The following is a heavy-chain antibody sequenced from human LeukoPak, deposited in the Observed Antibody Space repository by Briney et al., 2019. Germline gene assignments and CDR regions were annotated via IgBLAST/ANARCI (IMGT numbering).Heavy chain of an antibody. V-gene: IGHV3-33*01. CDR3: AGDPDDYGDYSYFDY. Sequence: PGGSLRLSCAASGFTFSSYGMHWVRQAPGKGLEWVAVIWYDGSNKYYADSVKGRFTISRDNSKNTLFLQMNSLRAEDTAVYYCAGDPDDYGDYSYFDYWGQGTLVTVSS. CDR2: IWYDGSNK. D-gene: IGHD4-17*01. CDR1: GFTFSSYG. J-gene: IGHJ4*02.